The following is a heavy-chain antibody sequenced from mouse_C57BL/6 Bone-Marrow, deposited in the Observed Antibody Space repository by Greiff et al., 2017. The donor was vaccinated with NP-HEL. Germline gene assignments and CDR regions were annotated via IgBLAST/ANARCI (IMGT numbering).Heavy chain of an antibody. Sequence: VKLQQSGAELARPGASVKLSCKASGYTFTSYGISWVKQRTGQGLEWIGEIYPRSGNTYYNEKFKGKATLTADKSSSTAYMELRSLTSEDSAVYFCASSYYYGSSYGYFDVWGTGTTVTVSS. CDR1: GYTFTSYG. J-gene: IGHJ1*03. CDR2: IYPRSGNT. V-gene: IGHV1-81*01. D-gene: IGHD1-1*01. CDR3: ASSYYYGSSYGYFDV.